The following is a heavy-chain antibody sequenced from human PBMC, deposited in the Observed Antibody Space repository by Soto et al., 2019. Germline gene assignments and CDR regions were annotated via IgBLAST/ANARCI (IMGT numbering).Heavy chain of an antibody. J-gene: IGHJ6*02. CDR3: ARDERGEGIQLWTRSRGQDGMDV. V-gene: IGHV3-11*01. CDR2: ISRSGTTI. CDR1: GFTSSDYY. D-gene: IGHD5-18*01. Sequence: QVQLVESGGGLVKPGRSLRLSCAASGFTSSDYYMSWIRQAPGKGLEWVSSISRSGTTIYYADSVKGRFTMSRDNAKNSLYPQMNSLRAEDTAVYYCARDERGEGIQLWTRSRGQDGMDVWGQGTTVTVSS.